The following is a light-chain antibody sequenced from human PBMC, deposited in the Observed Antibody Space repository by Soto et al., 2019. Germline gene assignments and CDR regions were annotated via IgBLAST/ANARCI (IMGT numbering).Light chain of an antibody. Sequence: EIVLTQSPGTLSLSPVETATISCRASQRISGGYLAWYQHKPGRAPRLLFSRASNRAAGITDRFSGYGSGTDFTLTISRLEPEDFAVYYCHQYVASPRTFGQGTKVEVK. CDR2: RAS. V-gene: IGKV3-20*01. J-gene: IGKJ1*01. CDR1: QRISGGY. CDR3: HQYVASPRT.